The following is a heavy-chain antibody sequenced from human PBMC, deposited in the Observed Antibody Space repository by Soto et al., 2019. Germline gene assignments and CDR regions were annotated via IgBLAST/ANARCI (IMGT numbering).Heavy chain of an antibody. Sequence: ASVKVSCKASGYSFTDYHIHWVRQAPGQGLEWLGRINPKSGGTSTAQKFQGWVTTTTDTSISTASMELTRLTSDDTAIYYCARGDSTDCSNGVCSFFYNHDMDVWGQGTTVTVSS. CDR3: ARGDSTDCSNGVCSFFYNHDMDV. V-gene: IGHV1-2*04. CDR2: INPKSGGT. D-gene: IGHD2-8*01. CDR1: GYSFTDYH. J-gene: IGHJ6*02.